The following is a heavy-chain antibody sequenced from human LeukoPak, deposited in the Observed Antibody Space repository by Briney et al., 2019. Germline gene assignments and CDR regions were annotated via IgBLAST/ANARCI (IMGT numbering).Heavy chain of an antibody. CDR3: ARGMTRSYFGYFDH. V-gene: IGHV3-48*03. D-gene: IGHD1-26*01. CDR2: ISSSGSTI. J-gene: IGHJ4*02. CDR1: GFTFSSYE. Sequence: PGGSLRLSCAASGFTFSSYEMNWVRQAPGKGLEWVSYISSSGSTIYYADSVKGRFTISRDNAKNSLYLQMNSLRAEDTAVYYCARGMTRSYFGYFDHWGQGTLVTVSS.